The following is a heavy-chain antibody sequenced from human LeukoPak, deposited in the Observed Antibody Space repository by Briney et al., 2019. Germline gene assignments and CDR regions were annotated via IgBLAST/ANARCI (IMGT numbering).Heavy chain of an antibody. V-gene: IGHV6-1*01. J-gene: IGHJ4*02. Sequence: SQTLSLTCAISGDSVPSNTAAWNWIRQSPSRGLEWLGRTYYRSTWYYEYALSVKSRITINPDPSKNHFSLQLNSATPEDTAVYYCATASGSTHGTYYFDNWGQGTVVTVSS. D-gene: IGHD1-14*01. CDR2: TYYRSTWYY. CDR1: GDSVPSNTAA. CDR3: ATASGSTHGTYYFDN.